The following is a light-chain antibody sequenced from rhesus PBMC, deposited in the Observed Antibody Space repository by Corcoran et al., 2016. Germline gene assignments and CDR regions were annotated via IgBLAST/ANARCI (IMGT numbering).Light chain of an antibody. J-gene: IGKJ1*01. CDR3: LQYSSSPWT. V-gene: IGKV1-22*01. CDR2: KAS. Sequence: DIQMTQSPSSLSASVGDTVTITCRASQSISSWLDWYQQKPGKAPKLLFYKASSLQSGVPSRFSGSGSGTDFPLTISSLQPEDFATYYCLQYSSSPWTFGQGTKVEIK. CDR1: QSISSW.